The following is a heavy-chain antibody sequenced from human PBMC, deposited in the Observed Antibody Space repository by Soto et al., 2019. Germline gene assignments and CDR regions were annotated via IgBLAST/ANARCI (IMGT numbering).Heavy chain of an antibody. V-gene: IGHV3-23*01. Sequence: GGSLRLSCAASGFTFSSYAMSWVRQAPGKGLEWVSAISGSGGSTYYTDSVKGRFTISRDNSKNTLYLQMNSLRAEDTAVYYCAKDRSITIFGVVIKRGYYFDYWGQGTLVTVSS. J-gene: IGHJ4*02. CDR3: AKDRSITIFGVVIKRGYYFDY. D-gene: IGHD3-3*01. CDR1: GFTFSSYA. CDR2: ISGSGGST.